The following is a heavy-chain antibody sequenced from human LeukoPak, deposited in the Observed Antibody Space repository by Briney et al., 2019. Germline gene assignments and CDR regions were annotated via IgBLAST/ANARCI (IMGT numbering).Heavy chain of an antibody. D-gene: IGHD2-15*01. CDR1: GYTLTELS. CDR2: FDPEDGET. J-gene: IGHJ4*02. Sequence: ASVKVSCKVSGYTLTELSMHWVRQAPGKGLEWMGGFDPEDGETIYAQKFQGRVTMTEDTSTDTAYMELSSLRSEDTAVYYCATDRYCSGGSCCSTPDYWGQGTLVTVSS. V-gene: IGHV1-24*01. CDR3: ATDRYCSGGSCCSTPDY.